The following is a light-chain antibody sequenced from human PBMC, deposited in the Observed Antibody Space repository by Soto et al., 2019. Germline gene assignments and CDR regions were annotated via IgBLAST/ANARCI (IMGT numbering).Light chain of an antibody. V-gene: IGLV2-8*01. J-gene: IGLJ2*01. CDR2: EVT. CDR1: SSDIGTYNY. Sequence: QSALTQPPSASGSPGQSVTISCSGTSSDIGTYNYVSWYQQHPGKAPKVIIHEVTKRPSGVPDRFSGSKSGNTASLTVSGLQAEDEADYYCTSYAHSNILLIGGGTKLTVL. CDR3: TSYAHSNILL.